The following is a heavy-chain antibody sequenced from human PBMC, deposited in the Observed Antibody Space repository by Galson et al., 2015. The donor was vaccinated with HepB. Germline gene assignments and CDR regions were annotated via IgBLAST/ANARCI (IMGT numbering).Heavy chain of an antibody. CDR2: IKPDGSDT. CDR3: ARVGSSSFY. D-gene: IGHD6-6*01. CDR1: GFPFSGYW. J-gene: IGHJ4*02. Sequence: SLRLSCAASGFPFSGYWMHWVRQAPGKGLVWVSRIKPDGSDTNYADSVKGRFTISRDNAKNTLYLQMNGLRAEDTAVYYCARVGSSSFYWGQGTLVTVSS. V-gene: IGHV3-74*01.